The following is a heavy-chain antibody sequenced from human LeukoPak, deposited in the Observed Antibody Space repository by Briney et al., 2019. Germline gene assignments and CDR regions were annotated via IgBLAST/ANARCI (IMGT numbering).Heavy chain of an antibody. CDR3: AREGITIFGVPSVDY. D-gene: IGHD3-3*01. Sequence: PGGSLRLSCAASGFTFSSYGMHWVRQAPGKGLEWVAVISYDGSNKYYADSVKGRFTISRDNSKNTLYLQMNSLRAEDTAVYYCAREGITIFGVPSVDYWGQGTLVTVSS. J-gene: IGHJ4*02. CDR2: ISYDGSNK. V-gene: IGHV3-30*03. CDR1: GFTFSSYG.